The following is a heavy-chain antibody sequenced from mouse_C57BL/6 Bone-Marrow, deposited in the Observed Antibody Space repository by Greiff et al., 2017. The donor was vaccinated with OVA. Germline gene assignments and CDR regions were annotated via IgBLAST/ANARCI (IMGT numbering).Heavy chain of an antibody. CDR1: GYTFTDYE. CDR3: AIPYYGTWFAY. D-gene: IGHD2-10*01. Sequence: QVQLKQSGAELVRPGASVTLSCKASGYTFTDYEMHWVKQTPVHGLEWIGAIDPETGGTAYNQKFKGKAILTADKSSSTAYMELRSLTSEDSAVYYCAIPYYGTWFAYWGQGTLVTVSA. CDR2: IDPETGGT. V-gene: IGHV1-15*01. J-gene: IGHJ3*01.